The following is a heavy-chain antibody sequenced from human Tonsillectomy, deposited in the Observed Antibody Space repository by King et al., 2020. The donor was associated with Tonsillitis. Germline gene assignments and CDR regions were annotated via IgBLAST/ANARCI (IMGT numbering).Heavy chain of an antibody. Sequence: QLQESGPGLVKPSETLSLTCTVSGGSISSSSYYWGWIRQPPGKGLEWIGSIIFSGSPYYNPSLKSRVTISVDTSKNQFSLKLSSVTAADTAVYYCARHEGSGNYDSSGYYYWGQGTLVTVSS. J-gene: IGHJ4*02. CDR1: GGSISSSSYY. V-gene: IGHV4-39*01. CDR2: IIFSGSP. CDR3: ARHEGSGNYDSSGYYY. D-gene: IGHD3-22*01.